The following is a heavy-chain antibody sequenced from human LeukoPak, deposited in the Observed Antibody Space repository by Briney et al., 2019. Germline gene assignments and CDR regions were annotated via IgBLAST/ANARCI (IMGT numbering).Heavy chain of an antibody. J-gene: IGHJ4*02. D-gene: IGHD2-15*01. CDR2: INHSGST. CDR1: GGSFSGNY. CDR3: AGRHCSDGNCYFAGADPFDY. V-gene: IGHV4-34*01. Sequence: SETLSLTCAVYGGSFSGNYWSWIRQPPGKGLEWIGEINHSGSTNYNPSLKSRVTISVDTSKNQFSLKLSSVTAADTAVYFCAGRHCSDGNCYFAGADPFDYWGQGTLVTVSS.